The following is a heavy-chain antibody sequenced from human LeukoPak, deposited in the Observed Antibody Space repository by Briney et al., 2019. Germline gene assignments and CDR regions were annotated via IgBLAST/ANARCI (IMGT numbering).Heavy chain of an antibody. CDR2: IYSGGST. J-gene: IGHJ6*02. D-gene: IGHD3-22*01. CDR3: ARGGENYYERNYYYYGMDV. V-gene: IGHV3-53*01. Sequence: GGSLRLSCAASGFTVSSNYMSWVRQAPGKGLEWVSVIYSGGSTYYADSVKGRFTISRDNSKNTLYLQMNSLRAEDTAVYYCARGGENYYERNYYYYGMDVWGQGTTVTVSS. CDR1: GFTVSSNY.